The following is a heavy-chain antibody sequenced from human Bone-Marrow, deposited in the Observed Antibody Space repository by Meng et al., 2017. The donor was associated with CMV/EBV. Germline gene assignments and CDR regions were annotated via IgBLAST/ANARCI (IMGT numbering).Heavy chain of an antibody. CDR1: GRCVLVYY. V-gene: IGHV4-34*01. CDR2: INHSGST. J-gene: IGHJ4*02. D-gene: IGHD3-22*01. CDR3: ARGVDYYDSSGYYY. Sequence: LQHWGDGLFKSSDTLALTCAVYGRCVLVYYWCWIRQSPGNVLEWIGEINHSGSTNYNPSLKSRVTISVDTSKNQFSLKLSSVTAADTVVYYCARGVDYYDSSGYYYWGQGTLVTVSS.